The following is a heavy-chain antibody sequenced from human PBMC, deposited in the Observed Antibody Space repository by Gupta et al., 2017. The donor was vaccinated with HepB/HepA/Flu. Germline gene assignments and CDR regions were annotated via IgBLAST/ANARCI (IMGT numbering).Heavy chain of an antibody. D-gene: IGHD6-13*01. CDR1: GGSISSYY. CDR3: ARDLGIAAFDY. V-gene: IGHV4-59*01. Sequence: QVQLQESGPGLVKPSETLSLTCTVSGGSISSYYWSWIRQPPGKGLEWIGYIYYSGSTNYNPSLKSRVTISVDTSKNQFSLKLSSVTAADTAVYYGARDLGIAAFDYWGQGTLVTVSS. CDR2: IYYSGST. J-gene: IGHJ4*02.